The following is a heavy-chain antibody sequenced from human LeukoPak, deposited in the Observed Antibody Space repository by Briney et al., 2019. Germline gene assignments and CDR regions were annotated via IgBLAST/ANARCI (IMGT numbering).Heavy chain of an antibody. CDR1: GASVTDYY. J-gene: IGHJ5*02. V-gene: IGHV4-59*02. CDR2: IHHSGNS. Sequence: SETLSLTCTVSGASVTDYYWSWIRQSPGKGLEWISYIHHSGNSDYNPSLRSRVTTSLDTSKDQFSLNLISVTAADTAVYYCTRGHWGLQSWSQGTLVTVSS. D-gene: IGHD7-27*01. CDR3: TRGHWGLQS.